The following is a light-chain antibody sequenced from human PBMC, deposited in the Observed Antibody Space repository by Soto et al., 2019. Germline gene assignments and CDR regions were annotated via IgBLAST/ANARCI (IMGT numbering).Light chain of an antibody. Sequence: EIVLTQSPATLSLSPGERATLSCRASQSVRSYLAWYQQKPGQAPRVLIYDASNRATGIPARFSGSGSGTDFTLTISSLEPEDFAVYYCQQRTNWPTFGGGNKVEIK. J-gene: IGKJ4*01. V-gene: IGKV3-11*01. CDR2: DAS. CDR1: QSVRSY. CDR3: QQRTNWPT.